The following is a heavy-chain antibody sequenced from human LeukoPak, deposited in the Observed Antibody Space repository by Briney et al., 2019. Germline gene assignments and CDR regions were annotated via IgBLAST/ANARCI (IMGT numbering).Heavy chain of an antibody. CDR3: ARGYRTITL. CDR2: ISSSSAYT. Sequence: GGSLRLSCAASGFTFSDYYTSWIRQAPGKGLECVSYISSSSAYTSYADSVKGRFTISRDNAKNSLYLQMSSLRAEDTAVYYCARGYRTITLWGQGTLVTVSS. J-gene: IGHJ4*02. V-gene: IGHV3-11*03. CDR1: GFTFSDYY. D-gene: IGHD2-2*01.